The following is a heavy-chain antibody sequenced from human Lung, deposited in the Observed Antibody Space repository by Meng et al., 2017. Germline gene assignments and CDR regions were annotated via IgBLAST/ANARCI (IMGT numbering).Heavy chain of an antibody. J-gene: IGHJ4*02. D-gene: IGHD3-10*01. Sequence: SLKISCAASGFTFDESAMQWVRQAPGKGLEWVSGISWNSGNSGYEDSVKGRFTISRDNAKNSLYLQMNSLRAEDTALYYCAKVEYKSGAYYFDHWRESTLLSVSS. CDR3: AKVEYKSGAYYFDH. V-gene: IGHV3-9*01. CDR2: ISWNSGNS. CDR1: GFTFDESA.